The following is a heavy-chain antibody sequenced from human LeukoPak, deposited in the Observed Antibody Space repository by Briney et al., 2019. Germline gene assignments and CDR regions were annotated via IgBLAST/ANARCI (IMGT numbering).Heavy chain of an antibody. CDR3: ARDFCDH. Sequence: GGSLRLSCAASGFTFSSYAMMWVRQAPGKGLEWVSSLDSTSSFIYYADSLKGRFTVSRDNAKNSLYLQMNSLRAEDTAVYYCARDFCDHWGQGTLVTVSS. CDR2: LDSTSSFI. J-gene: IGHJ5*02. D-gene: IGHD3-3*01. V-gene: IGHV3-21*01. CDR1: GFTFSSYA.